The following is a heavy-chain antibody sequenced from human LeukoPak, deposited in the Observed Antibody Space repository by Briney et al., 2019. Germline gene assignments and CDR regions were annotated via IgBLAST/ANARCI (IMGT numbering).Heavy chain of an antibody. V-gene: IGHV3-23*01. Sequence: PGGSLRLSCAASGFTFSGYAMSWVRQASGKGLEWVSSISGDGGSTNYADSMKGRFTMSRDNSKNTLYLQMNSLRAEDTAVYYCARDLLRITRFDSWGQGTLVTVSS. J-gene: IGHJ4*02. CDR2: ISGDGGST. CDR3: ARDLLRITRFDS. CDR1: GFTFSGYA. D-gene: IGHD2-2*01.